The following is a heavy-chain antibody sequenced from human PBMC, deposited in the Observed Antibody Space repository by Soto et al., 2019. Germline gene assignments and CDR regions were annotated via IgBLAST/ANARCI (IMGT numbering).Heavy chain of an antibody. D-gene: IGHD2-8*01. CDR3: ARDGVGPHGMDV. V-gene: IGHV4-34*01. J-gene: IGHJ6*02. Sequence: SETLSLTCAVYGGSFSGYYWSWIRQPPGKGLEWIGEINHSGSTNYNPSLKSRVTMSLDTSKNQFSLKVNSVTAADTAVYYCARDGVGPHGMDVWGQGTTVTVSS. CDR1: GGSFSGYY. CDR2: INHSGST.